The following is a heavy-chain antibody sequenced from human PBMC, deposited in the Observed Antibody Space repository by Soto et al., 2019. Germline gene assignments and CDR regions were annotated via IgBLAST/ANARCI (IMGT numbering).Heavy chain of an antibody. CDR3: AIGGDWYFFDI. CDR1: GYSFTNYW. Sequence: GESLKISGKGSGYSFTNYWIGWVRQMPGKGLEWMGVIYPGDSDTRYSPSFQGQVTISADKSISTAYLQWSSLRASDTAMYYCAIGGDWYFFDIWAQGTMVTVSS. J-gene: IGHJ3*02. V-gene: IGHV5-51*01. CDR2: IYPGDSDT. D-gene: IGHD2-21*02.